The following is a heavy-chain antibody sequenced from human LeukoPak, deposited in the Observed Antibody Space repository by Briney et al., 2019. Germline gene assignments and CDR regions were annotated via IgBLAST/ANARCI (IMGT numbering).Heavy chain of an antibody. V-gene: IGHV4-59*12. Sequence: PSETLSLTCTVSGGSISSYYWSWIRQPPGKGLEWIGYIYYSGSTNYNPSLKSRVTISVDKSKNQFSLKLSSVTAADTAVYYCARDRGSGYSYGQQQVCLDIWGQGTMVTVSS. CDR3: ARDRGSGYSYGQQQVCLDI. D-gene: IGHD5-18*01. CDR1: GGSISSYY. J-gene: IGHJ3*02. CDR2: IYYSGST.